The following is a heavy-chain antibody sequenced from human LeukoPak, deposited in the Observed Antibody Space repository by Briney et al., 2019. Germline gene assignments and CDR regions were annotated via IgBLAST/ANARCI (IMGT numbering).Heavy chain of an antibody. CDR1: GFTFTDSY. Sequence: GGSLRLSCAASGFTFTDSYMTWVRQAPGKGLEWLSYISGSGDDTNYADSVRGRFTISRDNAKNSLYLQMNSLRVEDTAVYYCARDPRTVRIWGEGTLVTVSS. CDR2: ISGSGDDT. D-gene: IGHD1-1*01. V-gene: IGHV3-11*06. CDR3: ARDPRTVRI. J-gene: IGHJ4*02.